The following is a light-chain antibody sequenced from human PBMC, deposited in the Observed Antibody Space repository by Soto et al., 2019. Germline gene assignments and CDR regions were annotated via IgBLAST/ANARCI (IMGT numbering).Light chain of an antibody. CDR3: QQYNNWSRT. J-gene: IGKJ1*01. CDR2: GAS. Sequence: VLPDTPATGSVSPGERATLSCRASQSVSSDLAWYHQKPGQAPRLLIYGASTRATGIPARFSGSGSGTESALTINSQQSADVAVYYCQQYNNWSRTFSQGTNVDIK. CDR1: QSVSSD. V-gene: IGKV3-15*01.